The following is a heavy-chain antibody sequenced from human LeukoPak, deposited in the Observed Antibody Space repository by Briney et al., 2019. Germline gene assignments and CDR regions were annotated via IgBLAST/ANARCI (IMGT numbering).Heavy chain of an antibody. V-gene: IGHV4-59*01. CDR3: ARGDLWFGELSRFDP. CDR1: GGSISSYY. Sequence: SETLALTCTVSGGSISSYYWSWIRQPPGKGLEWIGYIYYSGSTNYNPSLKSRVTISVDTSKNQFSLKLSSVTAADTAVYYRARGDLWFGELSRFDPWGQGTLVTVSS. J-gene: IGHJ5*02. D-gene: IGHD3-10*01. CDR2: IYYSGST.